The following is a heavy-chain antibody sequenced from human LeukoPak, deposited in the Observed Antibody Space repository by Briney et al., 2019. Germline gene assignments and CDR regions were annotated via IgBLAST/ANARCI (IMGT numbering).Heavy chain of an antibody. Sequence: SETLSLTCTVSGGSISSYYWSWIRQPPGKGLEWIGYIYYSGSTNYNPSLKSRVTISVDTSENQFSLKPSSVTAADTAVYYCARDFGYYGSGSRNYYYYGMDVWGKGTTVTVSS. V-gene: IGHV4-59*01. D-gene: IGHD3-10*01. CDR1: GGSISSYY. CDR3: ARDFGYYGSGSRNYYYYGMDV. J-gene: IGHJ6*04. CDR2: IYYSGST.